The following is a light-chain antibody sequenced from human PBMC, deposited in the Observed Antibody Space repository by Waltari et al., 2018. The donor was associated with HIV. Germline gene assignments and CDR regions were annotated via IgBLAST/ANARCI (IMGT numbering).Light chain of an antibody. CDR3: QVWDSSSDHFV. CDR1: NIGRKN. Sequence: SYVLTQPPSVSVAPGQTATISCGGTNIGRKNVHWYQQKAGKAPVLVVYDDSDRPSGIPERYSGSNSGNTATLTIGRVEAGDEADYYCQVWDSSSDHFVFGTGTKVTVL. J-gene: IGLJ1*01. CDR2: DDS. V-gene: IGLV3-21*02.